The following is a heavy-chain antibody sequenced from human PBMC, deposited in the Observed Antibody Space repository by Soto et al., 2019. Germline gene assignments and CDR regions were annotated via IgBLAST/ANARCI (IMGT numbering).Heavy chain of an antibody. J-gene: IGHJ4*02. CDR3: ARSNSGNGNSYSPFDY. Sequence: QVQLAQSGAEVKKPGSSVKVSCKASGGTSRSYPISWVRQAPGQGLEWMGGIIPMFGTANYAQKFQARLTINADGSTSTAYMELSSLRSEDTAVYYCARSNSGNGNSYSPFDYWGQGTLVTVSS. CDR1: GGTSRSYP. V-gene: IGHV1-69*01. CDR2: IIPMFGTA. D-gene: IGHD2-21*01.